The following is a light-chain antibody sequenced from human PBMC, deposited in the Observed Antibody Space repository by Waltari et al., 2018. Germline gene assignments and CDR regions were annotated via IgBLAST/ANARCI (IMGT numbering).Light chain of an antibody. Sequence: DIQMTQSPSSLSASVGDRVTITCRASQGISNYLAWYQQQPGKVPKILIYAASTLQSGVPSRFSGSGSGTDFTLTISSLQPEDVATYYCQKYNSATPRTFGQGTKVEIK. CDR2: AAS. V-gene: IGKV1-27*01. CDR1: QGISNY. CDR3: QKYNSATPRT. J-gene: IGKJ1*01.